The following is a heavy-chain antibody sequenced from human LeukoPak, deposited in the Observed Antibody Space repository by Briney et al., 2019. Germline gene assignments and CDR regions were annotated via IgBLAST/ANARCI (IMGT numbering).Heavy chain of an antibody. CDR1: GFTFSSYG. Sequence: PGGSLRLSCAASGFTFSSYGMHWVRQAPGKGLEWVAVIWYDGGNKYYADSVKGRFTISRDNSKNTLYLQMNSLRAEDTAVYYCAKGRSPSAMVNVGTFDPWGQGTLVTVSS. J-gene: IGHJ5*02. V-gene: IGHV3-33*06. D-gene: IGHD5-18*01. CDR2: IWYDGGNK. CDR3: AKGRSPSAMVNVGTFDP.